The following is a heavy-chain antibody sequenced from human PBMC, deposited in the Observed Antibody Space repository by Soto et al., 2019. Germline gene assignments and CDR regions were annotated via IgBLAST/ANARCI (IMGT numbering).Heavy chain of an antibody. CDR3: VSRNGEYGRDV. V-gene: IGHV1-69*01. Sequence: QVQLVQSGAEVKKPGSSVKVSCKASGGTFSSYAISWVRQAPGPGLECMGGIIPIFGTANYAQKFQGRATITADESTSPAYMELSSLRAEDTAVYYCVSRNGEYGRDVWGQGTTVTVSS. D-gene: IGHD3-10*01. CDR1: GGTFSSYA. J-gene: IGHJ6*01. CDR2: IIPIFGTA.